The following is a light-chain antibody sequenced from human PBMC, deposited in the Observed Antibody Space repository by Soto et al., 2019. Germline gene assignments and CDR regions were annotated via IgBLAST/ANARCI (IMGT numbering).Light chain of an antibody. CDR2: GAS. V-gene: IGKV3-15*01. CDR3: QQYNNWPLEYI. CDR1: QSVSSN. J-gene: IGKJ2*01. Sequence: EIVMTQSPATLSVSPGKRATLSCRASQSVSSNLAWYQQKPGQAPRRLIYGASTRATGLPARFSGSGSGTEFTLTISSLQSEDFAVYYCQQYNNWPLEYIFGQGTKLEIK.